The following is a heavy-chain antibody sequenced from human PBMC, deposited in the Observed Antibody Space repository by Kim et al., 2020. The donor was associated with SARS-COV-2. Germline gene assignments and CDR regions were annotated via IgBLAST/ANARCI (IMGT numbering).Heavy chain of an antibody. CDR1: GFTFSSYA. V-gene: IGHV3-23*01. J-gene: IGHJ4*01. D-gene: IGHD3-10*01. CDR3: AKDFQLGVYGSGSYTNDY. Sequence: GGSLRLSCAASGFTFSSYAMSWVRQAPGKGLEWVSAISGSGGSTYYADSVKGRFTISRDNSKNTLYLQMNSLRAEDTAVYYCAKDFQLGVYGSGSYTNDYWGQGTLVTVSS. CDR2: ISGSGGST.